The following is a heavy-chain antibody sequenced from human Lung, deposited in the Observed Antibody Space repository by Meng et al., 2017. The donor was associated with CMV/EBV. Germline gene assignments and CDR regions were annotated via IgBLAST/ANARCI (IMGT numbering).Heavy chain of an antibody. V-gene: IGHV3-43D*03. CDR3: AKDADGGKGYYYYGMDV. CDR2: ISWDGGST. CDR1: GFTFDDYA. Sequence: GESXKISXAASGFTFDDYAMHWVRQAPGKGLEWVSLISWDGGSTYYADSVKGRFTISRDNSKNSLYLQMNSLRAEDTALYYCAKDADGGKGYYYYGMDVWGQRTTVTVSS. J-gene: IGHJ6*02. D-gene: IGHD4-23*01.